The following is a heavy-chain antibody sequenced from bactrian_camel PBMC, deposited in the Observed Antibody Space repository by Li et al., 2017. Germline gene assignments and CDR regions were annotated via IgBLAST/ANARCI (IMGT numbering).Heavy chain of an antibody. V-gene: IGHV3S55*01. CDR1: ADTVSRYC. CDR2: VGTEGTS. J-gene: IGHJ4*01. CDR3: AAEDQAPWDMGWICNYNS. Sequence: HVQLVESGGGSVQTGGSLRLSCAASADTVSRYCMGWFRQIPGKEREGLATVGTEGTSRYANSVKDRFTISEDNAKNALYLRMDNLKPEDTALYTCAAEDQAPWDMGWICNYNSWGQGTQVTVS. D-gene: IGHD3*01.